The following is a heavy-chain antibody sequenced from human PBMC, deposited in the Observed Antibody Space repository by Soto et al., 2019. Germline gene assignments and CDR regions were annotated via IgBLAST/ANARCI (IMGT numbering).Heavy chain of an antibody. CDR3: AGGRHSGYDSGWFDP. V-gene: IGHV1-69*13. CDR1: GGTFSSYA. D-gene: IGHD5-12*01. J-gene: IGHJ5*02. CDR2: IIPIFGTA. Sequence: SVKVSCKASGGTFSSYAISWVRQAPGQGLEWMGGIIPIFGTANYAQKFQGRVTITADESTSTAYMELSSLRSEDTAVYYCAGGRHSGYDSGWFDPWGQGTLVTVSS.